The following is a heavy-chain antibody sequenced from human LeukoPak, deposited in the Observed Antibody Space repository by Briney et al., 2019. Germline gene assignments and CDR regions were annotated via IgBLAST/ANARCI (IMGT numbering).Heavy chain of an antibody. CDR2: TYNSGSS. Sequence: SETLSLTCTVSGCSISSYYWSWIRPPAAKGRDWIGRTYNSGSSNYNPSLKSRATISVDTSKHQFSLKLSSVTAADTAVYYCARLVQLWSEYYFDYWGQGTLVTVSS. D-gene: IGHD5-18*01. J-gene: IGHJ4*02. CDR1: GCSISSYY. V-gene: IGHV4-4*07. CDR3: ARLVQLWSEYYFDY.